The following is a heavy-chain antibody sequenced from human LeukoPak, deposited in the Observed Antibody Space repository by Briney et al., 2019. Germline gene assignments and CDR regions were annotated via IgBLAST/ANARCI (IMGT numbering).Heavy chain of an antibody. CDR2: ISSSGGST. Sequence: GGSLRLSCAASGFTFSSFAMSWVRQAPGKGLEWVLSISSSGGSTYYADSVKGRFTISRGNSENTLYLQMSSLRAEDTAIYYCAKSRGFGELYSDYWGQGTQVTVSS. CDR3: AKSRGFGELYSDY. CDR1: GFTFSSFA. D-gene: IGHD3-10*01. V-gene: IGHV3-23*01. J-gene: IGHJ4*02.